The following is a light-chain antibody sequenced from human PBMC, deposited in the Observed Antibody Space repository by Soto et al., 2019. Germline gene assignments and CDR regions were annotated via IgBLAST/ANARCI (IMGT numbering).Light chain of an antibody. CDR1: QDISNY. J-gene: IGKJ5*01. CDR2: DAS. CDR3: QQYDNHPIT. V-gene: IGKV1-33*01. Sequence: DIQMKQPPSSLFASVGDRVTITYQASQDISNYLNWYQQKPGKAPKLRIYDASNLETGVPSRFSGSGSGTDFTFTISSLQPEDIATYYCQQYDNHPITFGQGTRLEIK.